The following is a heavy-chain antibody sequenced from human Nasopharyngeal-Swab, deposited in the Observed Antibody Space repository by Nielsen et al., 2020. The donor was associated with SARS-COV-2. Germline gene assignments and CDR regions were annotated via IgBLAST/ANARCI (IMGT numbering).Heavy chain of an antibody. CDR3: AAPSVAGAGWFDP. CDR2: IYYGGST. D-gene: IGHD6-19*01. J-gene: IGHJ5*02. Sequence: WIRQPPGKGLEWIGSIYYGGSTYYNPSLKSRVTISVDTSKNQFSLKLSSVTAADTAVYYCAAPSVAGAGWFDPWGQGTLVTVSS. V-gene: IGHV4-39*01.